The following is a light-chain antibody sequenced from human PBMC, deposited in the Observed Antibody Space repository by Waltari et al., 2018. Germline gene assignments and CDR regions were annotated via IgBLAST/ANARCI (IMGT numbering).Light chain of an antibody. J-gene: IGLJ1*01. Sequence: QSALTQPASVSGSPGQSITISCSGTDSDVGAYDFVSWYQQHPGKAPHLIIYEVSNRPSGSFNRFSASKSGNTASLTISGLQAEDEADYYCSSYTTSSAPGVFGTGTRVTVL. V-gene: IGLV2-14*01. CDR1: DSDVGAYDF. CDR2: EVS. CDR3: SSYTTSSAPGV.